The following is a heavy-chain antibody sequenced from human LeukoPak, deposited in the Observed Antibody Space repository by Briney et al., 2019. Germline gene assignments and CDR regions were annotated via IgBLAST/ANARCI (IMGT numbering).Heavy chain of an antibody. CDR2: IYSGDST. CDR1: GFTVSSNY. V-gene: IGHV3-53*01. CDR3: ARVAPPYYYDSSGYFDY. D-gene: IGHD3-22*01. Sequence: AGGSLRLSCAASGFTVSSNYMSWVRQAPGKGLEWVSVIYSGDSTYYADFVKGRFTISRDNSKNTLYLQMNSLRAEDTAVYYCARVAPPYYYDSSGYFDYWGQGTLVTVSS. J-gene: IGHJ4*02.